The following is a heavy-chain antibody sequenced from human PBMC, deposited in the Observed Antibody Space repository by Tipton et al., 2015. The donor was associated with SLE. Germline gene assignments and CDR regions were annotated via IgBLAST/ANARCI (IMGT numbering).Heavy chain of an antibody. Sequence: SLRLSCAASRFTFSTYGMHWVRQAPGKGLEWVAVIWYDGSEKYYVDSVKGRFTISRDNAKNSPYLQMNSLRAEDTAVYYCARDFQAPGAGDYWGQGTLVTVSS. V-gene: IGHV3-33*01. J-gene: IGHJ4*02. D-gene: IGHD6-19*01. CDR3: ARDFQAPGAGDY. CDR1: RFTFSTYG. CDR2: IWYDGSEK.